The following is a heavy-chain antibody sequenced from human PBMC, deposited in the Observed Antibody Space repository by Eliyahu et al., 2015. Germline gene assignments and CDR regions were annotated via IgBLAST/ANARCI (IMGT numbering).Heavy chain of an antibody. Sequence: EVQLVESGGGLVQPGGSLXLSXAASGXXFSSSGMYWVRQAPGXGLEYVSGISSNGGSTYYANSVKGRFTVSRDNSKNTLYLQMGSLRAEDMAVYYCAKRGVPGTAYFFDIWGQGTMVTVSS. CDR1: GXXFSSSG. V-gene: IGHV3-64*01. D-gene: IGHD3-9*01. CDR2: ISSNGGST. CDR3: AKRGVPGTAYFFDI. J-gene: IGHJ3*02.